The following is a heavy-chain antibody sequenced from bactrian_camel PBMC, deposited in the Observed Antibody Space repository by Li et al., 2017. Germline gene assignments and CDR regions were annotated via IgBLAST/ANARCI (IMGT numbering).Heavy chain of an antibody. D-gene: IGHD3*01. CDR1: GDTYT. Sequence: HVQLVESGGGSVQAGGSLRLSCVASGDTYTMARFRQAPGKEREGVAAVDSERRTSYADSVKGRFTISKDNAKNTLYLQMNSLKPEDTAMYYCAAGPSFVCSSGSWGFASNYHDWGQGTQVTVS. V-gene: IGHV3S55*01. CDR2: VDSERRT. J-gene: IGHJ4*01. CDR3: AAGPSFVCSSGSWGFASNYHD.